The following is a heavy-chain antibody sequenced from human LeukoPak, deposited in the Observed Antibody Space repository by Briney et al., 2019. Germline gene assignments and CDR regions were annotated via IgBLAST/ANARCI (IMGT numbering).Heavy chain of an antibody. CDR1: GYTFTSYG. J-gene: IGHJ5*02. V-gene: IGHV1-18*01. D-gene: IGHD2-2*01. CDR3: ARDGTIVVVPAANATPKRWFDP. CDR2: ISAYNGNT. Sequence: ASVKVSCTASGYTFTSYGISWVRQAPGQGLEWMGWISAYNGNTNYAQKLQGRVTMTTDTSTSTAYMELRSLRSDDTAVYYCARDGTIVVVPAANATPKRWFDPWGQGTLVTVSS.